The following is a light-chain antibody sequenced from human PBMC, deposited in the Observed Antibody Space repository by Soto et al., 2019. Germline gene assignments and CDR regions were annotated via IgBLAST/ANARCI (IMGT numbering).Light chain of an antibody. CDR3: CSYGGSFYV. CDR1: TSDVGGYNY. J-gene: IGLJ1*01. V-gene: IGLV2-11*01. Sequence: QSALTQPHSVSGSPGQSVAFSFSGTTSDVGGYNYVSWYQQHPGKAPKLIIFDVHKRPSGVPDRFSGSKSGSTASLTISGLQAEDEADYYCCSYGGSFYVVGTGTKVTVL. CDR2: DVH.